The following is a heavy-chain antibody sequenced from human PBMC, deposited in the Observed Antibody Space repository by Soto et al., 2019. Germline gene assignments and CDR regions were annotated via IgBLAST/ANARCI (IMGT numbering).Heavy chain of an antibody. V-gene: IGHV4-30-4*01. CDR2: IYYSGST. CDR3: ARVCRGMGWFGEQTPMDV. CDR1: GGSISSGDYY. J-gene: IGHJ6*02. Sequence: SETLSLTCTVSGGSISSGDYYWSWIRQPPGKGLEWIGYIYYSGSTYYNPSLKSRVTISVDTSKNQFSLKLSSVTAADTAVYYCARVCRGMGWFGEQTPMDVWGQGTTVTVSS. D-gene: IGHD3-10*01.